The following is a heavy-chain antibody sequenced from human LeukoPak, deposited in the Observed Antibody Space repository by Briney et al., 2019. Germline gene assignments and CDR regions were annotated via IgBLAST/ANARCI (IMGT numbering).Heavy chain of an antibody. J-gene: IGHJ6*03. D-gene: IGHD3-3*01. CDR1: GGPFSDYY. V-gene: IGHV4-34*01. Sequence: SGTLSLTCAVFGGPFSDYYWSWIRRPPGKGLEWLGEINHSGSANYMPSLKSRASISVDTSKNQFSLRLSSVTAADTAFYYCARGRFGGHSYYYMDVWGKGTAVTVSS. CDR3: ARGRFGGHSYYYMDV. CDR2: INHSGSA.